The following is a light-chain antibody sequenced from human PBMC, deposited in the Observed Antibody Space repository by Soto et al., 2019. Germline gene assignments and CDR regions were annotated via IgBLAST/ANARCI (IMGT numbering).Light chain of an antibody. V-gene: IGKV3-15*01. CDR2: GAS. Sequence: EIVLTQSPGTLSLSPGERATLSCRASQSVSSSHLAWYQHKPGQAPRLLIYGASTRATGIPARFSGSGSGTEFTLTISSLQSEDFAVYYCQQYSNWPRTFGQGTKVDIK. J-gene: IGKJ1*01. CDR3: QQYSNWPRT. CDR1: QSVSSSH.